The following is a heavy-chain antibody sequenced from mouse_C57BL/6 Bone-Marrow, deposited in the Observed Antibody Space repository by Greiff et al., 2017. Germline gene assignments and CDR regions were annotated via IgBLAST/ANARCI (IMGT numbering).Heavy chain of an antibody. CDR2: IRSKSDNYAN. J-gene: IGHJ4*01. Sequence: EVQGVESGGGLVQPGGSMKLSCVASGFTFSNYWMNWVRQSPEKGLEWVAQIRSKSDNYANHYAGSVKGRFTISRDDSKSSVYLQMNNLRAEDTGIYYCTGVYYGNDDYAMDYWGEGTAVTVSS. CDR3: TGVYYGNDDYAMDY. V-gene: IGHV6-3*01. CDR1: GFTFSNYW. D-gene: IGHD2-2*01.